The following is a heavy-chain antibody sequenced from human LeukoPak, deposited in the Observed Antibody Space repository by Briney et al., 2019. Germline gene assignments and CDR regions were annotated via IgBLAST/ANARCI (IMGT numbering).Heavy chain of an antibody. CDR1: GGSFSGYF. D-gene: IGHD4-11*01. Sequence: SETLSLTCVVYGGSFSGYFWSWIRQPPGKGLEWMGEINHSGSTNYNPSLKSRVTISVDTSKNQFSLKLSSVTAADTAVYYCARGHEVTTLNYYYYYYMAVWGKGTTVTVSS. J-gene: IGHJ6*03. CDR3: ARGHEVTTLNYYYYYYMAV. V-gene: IGHV4-34*01. CDR2: INHSGST.